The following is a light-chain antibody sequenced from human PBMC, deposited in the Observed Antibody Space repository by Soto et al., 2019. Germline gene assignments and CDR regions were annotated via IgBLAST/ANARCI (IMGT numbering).Light chain of an antibody. J-gene: IGKJ3*01. V-gene: IGKV1-39*01. CDR2: AAS. CDR1: QNIKTY. CDR3: QQTYSTLFT. Sequence: DLQMTQSPSSLSASVGDRVTITCRASQNIKTYLNWYQQKPGKAPKLLIYAASSLQSGVPSRFGGSVSETDFTLTIRSMQPEDFGTYYCQQTYSTLFTFGPGTKVDIK.